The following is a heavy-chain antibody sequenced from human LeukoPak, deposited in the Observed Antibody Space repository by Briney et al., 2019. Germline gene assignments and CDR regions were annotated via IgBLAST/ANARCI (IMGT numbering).Heavy chain of an antibody. CDR3: ASAPGWELLGFDY. J-gene: IGHJ4*02. Sequence: PGGSLRLSCAASGFTFSSYAMSWVRQAPGKGLEWVSAISGSGGSTYYADSVKGRFTISRDNSKSTLYLQMNSLRAEDTAVYYCASAPGWELLGFDYWGQGTLVTVSS. CDR2: ISGSGGST. D-gene: IGHD1-26*01. V-gene: IGHV3-23*01. CDR1: GFTFSSYA.